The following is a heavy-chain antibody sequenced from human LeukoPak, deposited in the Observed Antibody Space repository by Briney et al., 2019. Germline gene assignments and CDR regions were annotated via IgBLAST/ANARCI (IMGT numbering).Heavy chain of an antibody. Sequence: PSETLSLTCTVSGYSISSGYYWGWIRQPPGKGLEWIGSIYHSGSTYYNPSLKSRVTISVDTSKNQFSLKLSSVTAADTAVYFCARGRYCTNGVCYRPFDYWGQGTLVTVSS. CDR1: GYSISSGYY. CDR3: ARGRYCTNGVCYRPFDY. D-gene: IGHD2-8*01. V-gene: IGHV4-38-2*02. CDR2: IYHSGST. J-gene: IGHJ4*02.